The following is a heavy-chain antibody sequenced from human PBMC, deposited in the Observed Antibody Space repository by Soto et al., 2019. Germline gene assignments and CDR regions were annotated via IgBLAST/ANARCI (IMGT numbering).Heavy chain of an antibody. CDR2: VKSKVDGETI. V-gene: IGHV3-15*07. D-gene: IGHD3-16*01. Sequence: EVQLVESGGGLVEPGGSLRLSCAASGFTFNGAWMNWVRQGPGKGLEWVGRVKSKVDGETIDYAAPVKGRFTISRDDSRNMGDLQMDRLSTGETAMYYCSADLPYWGAYAFDYWGQGALVTVSS. CDR1: GFTFNGAW. CDR3: SADLPYWGAYAFDY. J-gene: IGHJ4*02.